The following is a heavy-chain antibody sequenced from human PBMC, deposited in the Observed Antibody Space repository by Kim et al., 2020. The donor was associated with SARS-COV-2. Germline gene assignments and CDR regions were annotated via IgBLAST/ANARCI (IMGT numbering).Heavy chain of an antibody. D-gene: IGHD5-18*01. J-gene: IGHJ4*02. Sequence: SETLSLTCAVYGGSFSGYHWNWIRQPPGKGLEWIGEINHKGITSYTPSLKSRVTISGDTSTNQLFLNLSSVTAADTAVYFCARRYGSTWTTSNFWGQGTLVTVPS. CDR3: ARRYGSTWTTSNF. CDR2: INHKGIT. V-gene: IGHV4-34*01. CDR1: GGSFSGYH.